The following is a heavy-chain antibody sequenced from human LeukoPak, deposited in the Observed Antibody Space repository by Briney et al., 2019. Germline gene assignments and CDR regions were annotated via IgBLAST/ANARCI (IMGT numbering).Heavy chain of an antibody. J-gene: IGHJ4*02. D-gene: IGHD3-10*01. CDR3: ARGPAVGTMVRGVFPSDY. Sequence: ASVKVSCKASGYTSTSYGISWVRQAPGQGLEWMGWISAYNGNTNYAQKLQGRVTMTTDTSTSTAYMELRSLRSDDTAVYCCARGPAVGTMVRGVFPSDYWGQGTLVTVSS. CDR2: ISAYNGNT. V-gene: IGHV1-18*01. CDR1: GYTSTSYG.